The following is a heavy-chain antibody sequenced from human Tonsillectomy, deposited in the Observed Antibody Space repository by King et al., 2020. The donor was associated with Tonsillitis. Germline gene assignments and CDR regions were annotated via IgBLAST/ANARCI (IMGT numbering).Heavy chain of an antibody. V-gene: IGHV4-38-2*01. D-gene: IGHD1-26*01. CDR3: ARTEVGATTRRGDD. Sequence: QLQESGPGLVKPSETLSLTCDVSGYSISSGYYWGWIRQPPGKGLEWIGSIYHSGSTYYNPSLKSRVTISVDTSKNQFSLKLSSVTAADTAVYYWARTEVGATTRRGDDWGQGTRVT. CDR2: IYHSGST. CDR1: GYSISSGYY. J-gene: IGHJ4*02.